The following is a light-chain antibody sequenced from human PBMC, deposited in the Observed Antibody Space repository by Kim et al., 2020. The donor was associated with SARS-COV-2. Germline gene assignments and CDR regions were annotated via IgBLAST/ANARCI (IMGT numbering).Light chain of an antibody. V-gene: IGLV1-44*01. CDR1: TSNIETKP. CDR3: AAWDDSLDGPV. Sequence: GLMVINSCSGGTSNIETKPVSLYQQLPRTAPKLLLYSDNYRPSGVPDRFSGSKSGTAASLAISGLQSEDEADYYCAAWDDSLDGPVFGGGTQLTVL. J-gene: IGLJ2*01. CDR2: SDN.